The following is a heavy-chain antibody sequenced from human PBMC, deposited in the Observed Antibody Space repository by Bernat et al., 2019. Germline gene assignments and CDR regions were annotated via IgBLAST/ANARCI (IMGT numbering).Heavy chain of an antibody. Sequence: QVQLVQSGAEVKKPGSSVKVSCKASGGTFSSYAISLVRQAPGQGLEWMGGIIPIFGTANYAQKFQGRVTITADESTSTAYMELSSLRSEDTAVYYCARVSVRLQYFGAVDPWGQGTLVTVSS. CDR1: GGTFSSYA. V-gene: IGHV1-69*01. J-gene: IGHJ5*02. D-gene: IGHD4-11*01. CDR2: IIPIFGTA. CDR3: ARVSVRLQYFGAVDP.